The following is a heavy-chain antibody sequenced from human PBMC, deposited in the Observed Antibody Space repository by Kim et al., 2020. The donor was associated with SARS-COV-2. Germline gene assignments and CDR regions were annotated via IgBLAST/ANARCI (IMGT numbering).Heavy chain of an antibody. Sequence: ASVKVSCKASGYTFTGFYMYWVRQAPGQRLEWVGRINPNSGDTKYAQKFQGRVTMTRDTSTSTAYLELSRLRSEDTAVYYCARDAITTGTTYLDYWAQGT. J-gene: IGHJ4*02. CDR3: ARDAITTGTTYLDY. D-gene: IGHD1-1*01. CDR1: GYTFTGFY. CDR2: INPNSGDT. V-gene: IGHV1-2*06.